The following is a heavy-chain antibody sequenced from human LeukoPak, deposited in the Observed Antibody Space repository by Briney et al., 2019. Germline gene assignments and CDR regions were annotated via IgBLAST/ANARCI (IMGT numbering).Heavy chain of an antibody. D-gene: IGHD3-10*01. J-gene: IGHJ6*02. Sequence: PGGSLRLSCAASGFTFSSYAMHWVRQAPGKGLEWVAVISYDGSNKYYADSVKGRFTISRDNSKNTLYLQMNSLRAEDTAVYYCARDHSDGSGSYLYYYGMDVWGQGTTVTASS. V-gene: IGHV3-30*04. CDR1: GFTFSSYA. CDR3: ARDHSDGSGSYLYYYGMDV. CDR2: ISYDGSNK.